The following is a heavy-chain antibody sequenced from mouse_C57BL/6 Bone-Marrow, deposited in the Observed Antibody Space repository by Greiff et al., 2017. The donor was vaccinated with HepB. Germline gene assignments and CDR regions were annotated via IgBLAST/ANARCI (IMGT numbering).Heavy chain of an antibody. CDR1: GFSFNTYA. J-gene: IGHJ2*01. CDR3: VSYGSSYNY. D-gene: IGHD1-1*01. V-gene: IGHV10-1*01. Sequence: EVQRVESGGGLVQPKGSLKLSCAASGFSFNTYAMNWVRQAPGKGLEWVARIRSKSNNYATYYADSVKDRFTISRDDSESMLYLQMNNLKTEDTAMYYCVSYGSSYNYWGQGTTLTVSS. CDR2: IRSKSNNYAT.